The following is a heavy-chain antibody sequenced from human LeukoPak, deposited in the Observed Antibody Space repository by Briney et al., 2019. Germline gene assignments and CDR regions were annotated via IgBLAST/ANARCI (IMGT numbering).Heavy chain of an antibody. D-gene: IGHD3-16*01. CDR3: ARPWGTSPSD. V-gene: IGHV4-59*01. J-gene: IGHJ4*02. CDR2: ISNSGST. Sequence: PSETLSLTCSVSGGSISRYYWSWIRQPPGKGLEWIGYISNSGSTSYNPSLKSRVTISVDASKNQVSLKLTSVTAADTAVYYCARPWGTSPSDWGQGTQVTVSS. CDR1: GGSISRYY.